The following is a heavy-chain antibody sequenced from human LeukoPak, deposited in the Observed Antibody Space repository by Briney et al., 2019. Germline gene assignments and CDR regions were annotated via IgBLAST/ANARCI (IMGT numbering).Heavy chain of an antibody. D-gene: IGHD3-22*01. CDR1: GYSFTSYW. V-gene: IGHV5-51*01. Sequence: GESLKISCKGSGYSFTSYWIGRVRQMPGKGLEWMGIIYPGDSDTRYSPSFQGQVTISADKSISTAYLQWSSLKASDTAMYYCARLRPSGYYSATAFDIWGQGTMVTVSS. CDR2: IYPGDSDT. J-gene: IGHJ3*02. CDR3: ARLRPSGYYSATAFDI.